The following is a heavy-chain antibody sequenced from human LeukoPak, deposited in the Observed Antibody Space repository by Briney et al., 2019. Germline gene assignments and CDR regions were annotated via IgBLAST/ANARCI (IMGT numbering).Heavy chain of an antibody. Sequence: SETLSLICSVSRGSISSSNYYWTWIRQPPGKGLEWIGSIYYSGSTNYNPSLKSRVTISVDTSKNQFSLKLSSVTAADTALYYCARENGYRYDYWGQGTLVTVSS. D-gene: IGHD5-18*01. V-gene: IGHV4-61*01. CDR2: IYYSGST. CDR1: RGSISSSNYY. CDR3: ARENGYRYDY. J-gene: IGHJ4*02.